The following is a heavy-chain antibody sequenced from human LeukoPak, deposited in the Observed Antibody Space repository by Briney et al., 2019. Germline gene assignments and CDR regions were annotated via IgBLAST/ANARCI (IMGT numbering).Heavy chain of an antibody. CDR2: IYTSGST. D-gene: IGHD6-19*01. V-gene: IGHV4-4*07. CDR1: GGSISSYY. J-gene: IGHJ6*02. Sequence: SETLSLTCTVSGGSISSYYWSWIGQPAGKGLEWIGRIYTSGSTNYNPSLKSRVTMSVDTSKNQFSLKLRSVTAADTAVYYCARHSGLAMANYYGMDAWGQGTTVTVSS. CDR3: ARHSGLAMANYYGMDA.